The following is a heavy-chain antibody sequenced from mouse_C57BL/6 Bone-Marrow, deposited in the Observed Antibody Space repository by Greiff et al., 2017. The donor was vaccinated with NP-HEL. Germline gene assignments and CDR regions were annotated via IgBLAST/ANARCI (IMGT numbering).Heavy chain of an antibody. V-gene: IGHV1-81*01. CDR3: ARSYFTLYYYAMDY. CDR2: IYPRSGNT. CDR1: GYTFTSYG. J-gene: IGHJ4*01. D-gene: IGHD2-10*01. Sequence: QVQLQQSGAELARPGASVKLSCKASGYTFTSYGISWVKQRTGQGLEWIGEIYPRSGNTYYNEKFKGTATLPADKSSSTAYMELRSLTSEDSAVYFCARSYFTLYYYAMDYWGQGTSVTVSS.